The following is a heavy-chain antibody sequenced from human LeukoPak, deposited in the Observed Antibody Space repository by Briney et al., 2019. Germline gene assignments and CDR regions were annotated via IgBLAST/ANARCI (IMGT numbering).Heavy chain of an antibody. J-gene: IGHJ4*02. CDR1: GGSISSYY. D-gene: IGHD6-19*01. V-gene: IGHV4-59*01. Sequence: SETLSLTCTVSGGSISSYYWSWIRQPPGKGLEWIGYIYYSGSTNYNPSLKSRVTISVDTSKNQFSLRLSSVTAADTAVYYCARSIAVAGGYFDYWGQGTQVTVSS. CDR2: IYYSGST. CDR3: ARSIAVAGGYFDY.